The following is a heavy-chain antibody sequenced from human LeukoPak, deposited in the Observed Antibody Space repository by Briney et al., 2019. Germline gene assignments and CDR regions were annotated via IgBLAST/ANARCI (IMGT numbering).Heavy chain of an antibody. V-gene: IGHV4-39*01. CDR3: ARTSGSYLKWFDP. D-gene: IGHD3-10*01. CDR1: GGSISSSSYY. J-gene: IGHJ5*02. Sequence: SETLPLTCTVSGGSISSSSYYWGWIRQPPGKGLEWIGSIYYSGSTYYTPSLKSRVTISVDTSKNQFSLKLSSVTATDTAVYYCARTSGSYLKWFDPWGQGTLVTVSS. CDR2: IYYSGST.